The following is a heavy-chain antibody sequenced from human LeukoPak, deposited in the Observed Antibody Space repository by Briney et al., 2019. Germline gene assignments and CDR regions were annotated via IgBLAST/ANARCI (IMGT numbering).Heavy chain of an antibody. CDR3: ARDIGIVVVPAATGWFDP. V-gene: IGHV3-30-3*01. D-gene: IGHD2-2*01. J-gene: IGHJ5*02. CDR1: GFTFSSYA. CDR2: ISYDGSNK. Sequence: GGSLRLSCAASGFTFSSYAMHWVRQAPGKGLEGVTVISYDGSNKYYADSVKGRFTISRDNSKNTLYLQMNSLRAEDTAVYYCARDIGIVVVPAATGWFDPWGQGTLVTVSS.